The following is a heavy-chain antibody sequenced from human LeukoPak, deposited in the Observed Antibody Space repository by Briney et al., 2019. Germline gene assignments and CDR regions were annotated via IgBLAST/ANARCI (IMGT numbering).Heavy chain of an antibody. D-gene: IGHD3-9*01. CDR3: AKSYDILTGYRDAFDI. Sequence: GGSLRLSCAASGFTFSTYIMNWVRQAPGKGLEWVSAISGSGGSTYYADSVKGRFTISRDNSKNTLYLQMNSLRADDTAVYYCAKSYDILTGYRDAFDIWGQGTMVTVSS. V-gene: IGHV3-23*01. CDR2: ISGSGGST. CDR1: GFTFSTYI. J-gene: IGHJ3*02.